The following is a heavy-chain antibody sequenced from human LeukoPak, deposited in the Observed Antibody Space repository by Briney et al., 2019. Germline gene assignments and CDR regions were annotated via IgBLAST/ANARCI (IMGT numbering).Heavy chain of an antibody. CDR3: AKLGVEKPFGEVVGLFGSYYFDH. CDR1: GFTFDDYA. D-gene: IGHD3-10*02. Sequence: GGSLRLSCAASGFTFDDYAMSWVRQAPGKGLEWVSTITSSDASTYYADSVKGRFTISRDKKIKNTLYLQMNSLRAEDTALYYCAKLGVEKPFGEVVGLFGSYYFDHWGHGTLVTVSS. V-gene: IGHV3-23*01. J-gene: IGHJ4*01. CDR2: ITSSDAST.